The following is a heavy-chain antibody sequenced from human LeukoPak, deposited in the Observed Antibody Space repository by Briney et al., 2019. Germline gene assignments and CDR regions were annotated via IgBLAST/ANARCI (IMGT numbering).Heavy chain of an antibody. V-gene: IGHV3-21*01. CDR3: ARYTAMGDFDY. CDR1: GFTFSSYS. CDR2: ISSSSSYI. Sequence: PGGSLRLSCAASGFTFSSYSMNWVRQAPGKGLEWVSYISSSSSYIYYADSVKGRFTISRDNAKNSLYLQMNSLRAEDTAVYYCARYTAMGDFDYWGQGTLVTVSS. J-gene: IGHJ4*02. D-gene: IGHD5-18*01.